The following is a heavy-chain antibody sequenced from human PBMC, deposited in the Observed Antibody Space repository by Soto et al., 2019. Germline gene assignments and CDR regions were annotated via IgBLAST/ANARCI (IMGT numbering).Heavy chain of an antibody. J-gene: IGHJ3*02. D-gene: IGHD5-18*01. Sequence: PGGSLRLSCAASGFIFNNYAMSWVRQAPGKGLEWVSAISGSGGSTYYADSVKGRFTISRENSKNTRYLQMNSLRAKDTAVYYCANLIGDKQLWSRIDAFDIWGQGTMVTVSS. CDR2: ISGSGGST. CDR3: ANLIGDKQLWSRIDAFDI. CDR1: GFIFNNYA. V-gene: IGHV3-23*01.